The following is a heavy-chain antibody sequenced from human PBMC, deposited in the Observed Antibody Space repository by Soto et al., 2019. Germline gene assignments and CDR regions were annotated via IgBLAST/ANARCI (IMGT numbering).Heavy chain of an antibody. CDR3: ATTSAAGKYYYGMDV. J-gene: IGHJ6*02. D-gene: IGHD6-13*01. Sequence: SETLSLTCTVSGGSISRYYWSWIRQPPGKGLEWIGYIYYSGSTNYNPSLKSRVTISVDTPKNQFSLKLSSVTAADTAMYYCATTSAAGKYYYGMDVWGQGTTVTVSS. V-gene: IGHV4-59*08. CDR2: IYYSGST. CDR1: GGSISRYY.